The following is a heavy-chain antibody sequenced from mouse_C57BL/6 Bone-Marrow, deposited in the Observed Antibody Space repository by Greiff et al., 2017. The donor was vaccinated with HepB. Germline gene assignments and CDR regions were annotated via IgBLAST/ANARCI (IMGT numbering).Heavy chain of an antibody. D-gene: IGHD2-1*01. CDR2: ILPGSGST. CDR1: GYTFTGYW. Sequence: VQLVESGAELMKPGASVKLSCKATGYTFTGYWIEWVKQRPGHGLEWIGEILPGSGSTNYNEKFKGKATFTADTSSNTAYMQLSSLTTEDSAIYYCARLRIYYGNYVAAWFAYWGQGTLVTVSA. V-gene: IGHV1-9*01. CDR3: ARLRIYYGNYVAAWFAY. J-gene: IGHJ3*01.